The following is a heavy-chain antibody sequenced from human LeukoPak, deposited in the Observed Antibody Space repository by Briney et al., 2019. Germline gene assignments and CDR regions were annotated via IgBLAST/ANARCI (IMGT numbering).Heavy chain of an antibody. CDR3: ARGPRTYYYDSSGYSDY. V-gene: IGHV3-74*01. CDR1: GFTFSSYW. J-gene: IGHJ4*02. Sequence: PGGSLRLSCAASGFTFSSYWMHWVRQAPGKGLVWVSRINSDGSSTSYADSVKGRFTISRDNAKNTLYLQMNSLRAEDTAVYYCARGPRTYYYDSSGYSDYWGQGTLVTVSS. CDR2: INSDGSST. D-gene: IGHD3-22*01.